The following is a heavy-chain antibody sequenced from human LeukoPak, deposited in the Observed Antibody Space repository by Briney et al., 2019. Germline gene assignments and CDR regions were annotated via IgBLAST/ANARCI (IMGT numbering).Heavy chain of an antibody. CDR1: GFTVSSNY. Sequence: GGSLRLSCAASGFTVSSNYMSWVRQAPGKGLEWVSVIYSGGSTYYADSVKGRFTISRDNFKNTLYLQMNSLRAEDTAVYYCAREGAPEGFAFDIWGQGTMVTVSS. CDR2: IYSGGST. V-gene: IGHV3-53*01. CDR3: AREGAPEGFAFDI. J-gene: IGHJ3*02. D-gene: IGHD4/OR15-4a*01.